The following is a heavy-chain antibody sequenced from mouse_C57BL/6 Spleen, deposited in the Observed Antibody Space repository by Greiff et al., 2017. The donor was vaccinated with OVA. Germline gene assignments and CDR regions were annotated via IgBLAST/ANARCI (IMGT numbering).Heavy chain of an antibody. D-gene: IGHD1-2*01. CDR2: IRSKSNNYAT. CDR1: GFSFNTYA. Sequence: EVKLVESGGGLVQPKGSLKLSCAASGFSFNTYAMNWVRQAPGKGLEWVARIRSKSNNYATYYADSVKDRFTISRDDSESMLYLQMNNLEAEDTAMYDGVRHGLRPNAMDYWGQGTSVTVSS. J-gene: IGHJ4*01. CDR3: VRHGLRPNAMDY. V-gene: IGHV10-1*01.